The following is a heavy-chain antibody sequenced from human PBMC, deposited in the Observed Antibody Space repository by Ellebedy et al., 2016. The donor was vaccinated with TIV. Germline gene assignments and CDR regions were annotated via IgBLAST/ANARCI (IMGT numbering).Heavy chain of an antibody. J-gene: IGHJ3*02. CDR3: ARDRRPENGGNSYFALDI. D-gene: IGHD4-23*01. CDR1: GGSISSGGYS. CDR2: IYQSGYS. Sequence: MPSETLSLTCTVSGGSISSGGYSWTWIRQPPGKGLEWIGYIYQSGYSDYNPSLESRVTMSVDRSQNQFSLKLNSVSAADTAVYYCARDRRPENGGNSYFALDIWGQGTTVIVSS. V-gene: IGHV4-30-2*01.